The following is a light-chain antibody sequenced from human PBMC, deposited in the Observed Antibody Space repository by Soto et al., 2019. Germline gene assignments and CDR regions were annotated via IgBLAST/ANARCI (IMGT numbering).Light chain of an antibody. CDR1: SGHSTYI. V-gene: IGLV4-60*03. J-gene: IGLJ2*01. Sequence: QSVLTQSSSASASLGSSVKLTCTLSSGHSTYIIAWHQQQPGKAPRYLMKLEGSGTYNKGGRVPDRFSGSSSGADRYLAISTLQSEDEAYYYGATWDSNTVIFGGGTKVTVL. CDR2: LEGSGTY. CDR3: ATWDSNTVI.